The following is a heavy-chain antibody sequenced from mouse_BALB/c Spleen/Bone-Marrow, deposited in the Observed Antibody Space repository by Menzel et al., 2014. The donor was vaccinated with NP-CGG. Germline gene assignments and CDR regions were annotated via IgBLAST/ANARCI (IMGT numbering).Heavy chain of an antibody. CDR3: ARWGITSYYFDY. Sequence: QVQLQQSGPELMEPGASVKISCKASGYAFSSSWMNWVKQRPGQGLEWIGRIYPGDGDTNYNGKFKGKATLTADKSSSTAYMQLSSLTSVDSAVYFCARWGITSYYFDYWGQGTTLTVSS. J-gene: IGHJ2*01. CDR1: GYAFSSSW. V-gene: IGHV1-82*01. D-gene: IGHD2-4*01. CDR2: IYPGDGDT.